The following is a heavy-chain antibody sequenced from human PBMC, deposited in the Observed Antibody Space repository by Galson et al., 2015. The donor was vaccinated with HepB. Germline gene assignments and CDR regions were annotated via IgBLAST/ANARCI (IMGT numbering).Heavy chain of an antibody. V-gene: IGHV3-23*01. CDR3: AKGRYSSGWYDY. Sequence: SLRLSCAASGFTFSSYAMSWVRQAPGKGLEWVSAISGSGGSTYYADSVKGRFTISRDNSKNTLYLQMNSLRAEDTAVYYCAKGRYSSGWYDYWGQGTLVTVSS. CDR2: ISGSGGST. J-gene: IGHJ4*02. CDR1: GFTFSSYA. D-gene: IGHD6-19*01.